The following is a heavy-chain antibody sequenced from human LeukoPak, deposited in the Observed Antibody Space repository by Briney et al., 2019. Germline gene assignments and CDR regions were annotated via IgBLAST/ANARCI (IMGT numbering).Heavy chain of an antibody. J-gene: IGHJ4*02. CDR1: GFSFRTYG. CDR2: ISGSGGST. D-gene: IGHD3-22*01. Sequence: GGSLRLSCAASGFSFRTYGMSWVRQAPGKGLEWVSAISGSGGSTYYADSVKGRFTISRDNSKNTLYLQMNSLRAEDTAVYYCAKAYYYDSSGSPGDYWGQGTLVTVSS. CDR3: AKAYYYDSSGSPGDY. V-gene: IGHV3-23*01.